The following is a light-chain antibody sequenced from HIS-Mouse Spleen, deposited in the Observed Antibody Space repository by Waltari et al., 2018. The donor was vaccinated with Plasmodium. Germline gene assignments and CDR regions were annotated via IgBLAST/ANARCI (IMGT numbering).Light chain of an antibody. CDR2: RNN. CDR3: AAWDDSLSGRV. Sequence: QSVLTQPPSASGTPGQRVTISCSGSSSNIGSNYVYWYQQLPGTAPKLLIYRNNPRPSGVPDRFSGPKSGTSASRAISGLRSEDEADYYCAAWDDSLSGRVFGGGTKLTVL. CDR1: SSNIGSNY. V-gene: IGLV1-47*01. J-gene: IGLJ3*02.